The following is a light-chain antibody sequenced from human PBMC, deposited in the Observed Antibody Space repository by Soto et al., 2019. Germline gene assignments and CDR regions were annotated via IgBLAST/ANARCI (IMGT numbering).Light chain of an antibody. CDR3: QSYDSSNHAV. Sequence: NFMLTQPHSVSESPGETVTISCTGSSGSIASNSVQWYQQRPGSAPTTVIYEDNQRPSGVPDRFSGSIDSSSNSASLTISGLKTEDEADYYCQSYDSSNHAVFGGGTQLTVL. J-gene: IGLJ7*01. CDR2: EDN. CDR1: SGSIASNS. V-gene: IGLV6-57*02.